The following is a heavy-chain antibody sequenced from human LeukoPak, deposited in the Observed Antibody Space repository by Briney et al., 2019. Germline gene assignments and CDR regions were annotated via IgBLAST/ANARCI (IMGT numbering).Heavy chain of an antibody. CDR3: ARDQEHDYGGNFHYGMDV. V-gene: IGHV4-31*03. D-gene: IGHD4-23*01. Sequence: SETLSLTCTVSGGSISSGGYYWSWIRQHPGKGLEWIGYIYYSGSTYYNPSLKSRVTISVDTSKNQFSLKLSSVTAADTAVYYCARDQEHDYGGNFHYGMDVWGQGTTVTVSS. CDR2: IYYSGST. J-gene: IGHJ6*02. CDR1: GGSISSGGYY.